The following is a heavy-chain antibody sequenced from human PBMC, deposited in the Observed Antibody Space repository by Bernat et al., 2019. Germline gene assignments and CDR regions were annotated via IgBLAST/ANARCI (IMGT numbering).Heavy chain of an antibody. CDR3: ARDLAVAAADAFDY. Sequence: QVQLVESGGGVVQPGRSLRLSCAASGFTFGSYGMHWVRQAPGKGLEWVAVIWYDGSNKYYADSVKGRFTISRDNSKNTLYLQMNSLRAEDTAVYYCARDLAVAAADAFDYWGQGTLVTVSS. CDR2: IWYDGSNK. J-gene: IGHJ4*02. CDR1: GFTFGSYG. V-gene: IGHV3-33*01. D-gene: IGHD6-13*01.